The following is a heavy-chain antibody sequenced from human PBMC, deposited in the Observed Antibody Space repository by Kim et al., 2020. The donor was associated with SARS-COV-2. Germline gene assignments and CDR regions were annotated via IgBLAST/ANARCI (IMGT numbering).Heavy chain of an antibody. V-gene: IGHV3-33*05. CDR1: GFTFSSYG. CDR3: ARGGGRGY. Sequence: GGSLRLSCAASGFTFSSYGMHWVRQAPGKGLEWVAVISYDGSNKYYADSVKGRFTISRDNSKNTLYLQMNSLRAEDTAVYYCARGGGRGYWGQGTLVTVSS. CDR2: ISYDGSNK. J-gene: IGHJ4*02.